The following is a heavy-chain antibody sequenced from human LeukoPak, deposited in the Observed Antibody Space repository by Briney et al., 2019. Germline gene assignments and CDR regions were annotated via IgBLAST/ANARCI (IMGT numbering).Heavy chain of an antibody. CDR3: ARAGYDLLTLAPDPANDY. CDR2: IIPIFGTA. V-gene: IGHV1-69*13. J-gene: IGHJ4*02. D-gene: IGHD3-9*01. Sequence: SVKVSCKASGGTFSSYAISWVRQAPGQGLEWMGGIIPIFGTANYAQKFQGRVTITADESTSTAYMELSSLRSEGTAVYYCARAGYDLLTLAPDPANDYWGQGTLVTVSS. CDR1: GGTFSSYA.